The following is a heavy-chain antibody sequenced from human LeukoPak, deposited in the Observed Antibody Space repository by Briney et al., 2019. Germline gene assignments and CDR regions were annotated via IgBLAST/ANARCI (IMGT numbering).Heavy chain of an antibody. V-gene: IGHV1-18*01. Sequence: ASVKLSCKTSGYTFSTYGLSWVRQAPGQGLEWMGWISGNSGKTHYAQKFQDRVTLTTDTSSTTAFMELRSLRSDDTAMYYCARNAGSYFEFAPWGQGTLVTVSS. CDR2: ISGNSGKT. CDR1: GYTFSTYG. CDR3: ARNAGSYFEFAP. J-gene: IGHJ5*02. D-gene: IGHD1-26*01.